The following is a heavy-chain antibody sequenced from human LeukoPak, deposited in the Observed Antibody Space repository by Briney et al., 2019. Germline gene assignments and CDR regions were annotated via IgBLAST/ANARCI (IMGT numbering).Heavy chain of an antibody. CDR3: ARDAPLYCSSTSCYTFDY. CDR2: IIPILGIA. Sequence: SVKVSCKASGGTFSSYTISWVRQAPGRGLEWMGRIIPILGIANYAQKFQGRATITADKSTSTAYMELSSLRSEDTAVYYCARDAPLYCSSTSCYTFDYWGQGTLVTVSS. J-gene: IGHJ4*02. V-gene: IGHV1-69*04. CDR1: GGTFSSYT. D-gene: IGHD2-2*02.